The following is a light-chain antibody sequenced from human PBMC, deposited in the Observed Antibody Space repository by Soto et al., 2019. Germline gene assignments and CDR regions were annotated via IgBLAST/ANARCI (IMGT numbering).Light chain of an antibody. CDR1: QDIRNE. CDR3: LQDHNYPRT. CDR2: GAS. Sequence: AIQMTQSPSSLSASVGDRVTITCRASQDIRNELGWYQQRPGKAPKALIYGASNLQSGVPSRYSGSGFGTDFTRTISSLQPEDFATYYCLQDHNYPRTFGQGTKVESK. J-gene: IGKJ1*01. V-gene: IGKV1-6*01.